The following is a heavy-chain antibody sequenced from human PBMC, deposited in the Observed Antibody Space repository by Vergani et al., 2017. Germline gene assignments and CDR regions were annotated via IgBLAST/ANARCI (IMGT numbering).Heavy chain of an antibody. J-gene: IGHJ6*02. CDR1: GGSFSGYY. CDR3: ARGLTVVVVAATRGMDV. D-gene: IGHD2-15*01. CDR2: INHSGST. V-gene: IGHV4-34*01. Sequence: QVQLQQWGAGLLKPSETLSLTCAVYGGSFSGYYWSWIRQPPGKGLEWFGEINHSGSTNYNPSLKSRVTISVDTSKNQFSLKLSSVTAADTAVYYCARGLTVVVVAATRGMDVWGQGTTVTVSS.